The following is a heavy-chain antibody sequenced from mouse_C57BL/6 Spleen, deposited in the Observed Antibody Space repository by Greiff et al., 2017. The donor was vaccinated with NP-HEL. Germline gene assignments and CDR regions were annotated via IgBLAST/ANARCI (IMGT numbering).Heavy chain of an antibody. J-gene: IGHJ4*01. Sequence: QVQLQQPGAELVKPGASVKMSCKASGYTFTSYWITWVKQRPGQGLEWIGDIYPGSGSTNYNEKFKSKATLTVDTSSSTAYMQLSSLTSEDSAVYYCTRDGSSYRANYAMDYWGQGTSVTVSS. D-gene: IGHD1-1*01. CDR3: TRDGSSYRANYAMDY. V-gene: IGHV1-55*01. CDR1: GYTFTSYW. CDR2: IYPGSGST.